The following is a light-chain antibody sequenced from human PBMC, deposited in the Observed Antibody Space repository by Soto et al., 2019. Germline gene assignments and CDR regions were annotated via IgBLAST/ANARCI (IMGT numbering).Light chain of an antibody. V-gene: IGKV3-11*01. Sequence: EIVLTQSPATLSLSPGERATLSCWACQSVGNYFAWYQQKPGQAPRLLIYDASHRATGIPARFSGSGSGTDFTLTICSLEPEDFAVYYCQQRSNWPRRTFGQGTMVEIK. J-gene: IGKJ1*01. CDR2: DAS. CDR1: QSVGNY. CDR3: QQRSNWPRRT.